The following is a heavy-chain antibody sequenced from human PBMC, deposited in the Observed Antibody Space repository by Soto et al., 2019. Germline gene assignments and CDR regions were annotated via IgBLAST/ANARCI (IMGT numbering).Heavy chain of an antibody. CDR3: ARRYGYSFDY. CDR2: IYYSGST. D-gene: IGHD1-1*01. J-gene: IGHJ4*02. V-gene: IGHV4-59*08. Sequence: QVQLQESGPGLVKPSETLSLTCTVSGGSISSYYWSWIRQPPGKGLEWIGYIYYSGSTNYNPSLKSRVTISVDTSKNQCYLKLSSVTAADTAVYYCARRYGYSFDYWGQGTLVTVSS. CDR1: GGSISSYY.